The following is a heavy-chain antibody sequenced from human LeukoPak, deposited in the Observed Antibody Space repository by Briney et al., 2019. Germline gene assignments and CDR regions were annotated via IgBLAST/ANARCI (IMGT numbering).Heavy chain of an antibody. D-gene: IGHD3-10*01. CDR2: INHSGST. CDR1: GGSFSGYY. Sequence: SETLSLTCAVYGGSFSGYYWSWIRQPPGKGLEWIGEINHSGSTNYNPSLKSRVTISVDTSKKRFSLKVSSVTAADTAVCYCARRRPLLYHDSGTCYSQARNYFDPWGQGILVTVSS. J-gene: IGHJ5*02. V-gene: IGHV4-34*01. CDR3: ARRRPLLYHDSGTCYSQARNYFDP.